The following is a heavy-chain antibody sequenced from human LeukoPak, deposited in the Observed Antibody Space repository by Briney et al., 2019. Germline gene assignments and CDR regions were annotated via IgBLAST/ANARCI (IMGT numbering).Heavy chain of an antibody. CDR3: ASEFRMGHSGWSGYFQL. Sequence: GRSLRLSCAASGFAFSSYGMHWVRQAPGKGLEWVALIPYDGNIKYYADSVKGRFTISRDNSNNMLYLQVNSLRVEDTAVYHCASEFRMGHSGWSGYFQLWGQGTLATVSS. CDR2: IPYDGNIK. CDR1: GFAFSSYG. V-gene: IGHV3-30*03. J-gene: IGHJ1*01. D-gene: IGHD6-19*01.